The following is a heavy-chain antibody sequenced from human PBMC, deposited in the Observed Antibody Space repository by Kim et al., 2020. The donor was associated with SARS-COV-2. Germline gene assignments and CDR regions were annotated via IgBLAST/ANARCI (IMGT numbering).Heavy chain of an antibody. D-gene: IGHD2-15*01. V-gene: IGHV4-34*01. CDR1: GGSFSGYY. J-gene: IGHJ5*02. Sequence: SETLSLTCAVYGGSFSGYYWSWIRQPPGKGLEWIGEINHSGRTNSNPSLKGRLTMSVDKSKNHFSLKLSSVTAADTAVYYCARGDCTGSSCYGSYNWFHRWGKGNLVPVSS. CDR2: INHSGRT. CDR3: ARGDCTGSSCYGSYNWFHR.